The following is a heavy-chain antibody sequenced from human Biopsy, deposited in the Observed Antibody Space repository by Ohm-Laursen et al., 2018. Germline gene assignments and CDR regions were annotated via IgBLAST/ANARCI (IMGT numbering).Heavy chain of an antibody. J-gene: IGHJ6*02. D-gene: IGHD2/OR15-2a*01. CDR3: ARATNSTGWPYYYFYGMDV. V-gene: IGHV4-34*01. CDR1: GESFNGYY. Sequence: SDTLSLTCAVYGESFNGYYWSWIRQTPGKGLEWIGEINHSGRTNYNPSLKSRVTISVDTSKNQFSLRLNSVTAADTAVYCCARATNSTGWPYYYFYGMDVWGQGTTVTVSS. CDR2: INHSGRT.